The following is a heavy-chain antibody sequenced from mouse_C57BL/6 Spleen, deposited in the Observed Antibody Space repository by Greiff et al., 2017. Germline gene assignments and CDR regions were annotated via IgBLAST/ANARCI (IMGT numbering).Heavy chain of an antibody. J-gene: IGHJ2*01. Sequence: VQLQQSGAELVKPGASVKLSCKASGYTFTEYTIHWVKQRPGQGLEWIGWFYPGSGSIKYNEKFKDKATLTGDKSSSTVYMKLSSLTSEDSAVYYCARNEQDYVYGGYYFDYWGQGTTLTVSS. D-gene: IGHD1-1*02. CDR3: ARNEQDYVYGGYYFDY. CDR2: FYPGSGSI. CDR1: GYTFTEYT. V-gene: IGHV1-62-2*01.